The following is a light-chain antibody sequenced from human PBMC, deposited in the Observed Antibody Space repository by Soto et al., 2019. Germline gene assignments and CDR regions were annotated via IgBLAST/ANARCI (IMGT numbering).Light chain of an antibody. CDR3: QQYNTFWT. J-gene: IGKJ1*01. CDR2: DAS. Sequence: SHMIQTPSTPAPPVGDRDTITFRASKNINTWVAWYKQEPGKAPKLLIYDASSLESGVPSRVSGSGSGTEFTLTIRSLQPDDFATDYCQQYNTFWTFGQGTKGDIK. CDR1: KNINTW. V-gene: IGKV1-5*01.